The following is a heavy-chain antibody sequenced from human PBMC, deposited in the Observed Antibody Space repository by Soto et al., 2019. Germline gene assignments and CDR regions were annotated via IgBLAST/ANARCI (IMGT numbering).Heavy chain of an antibody. Sequence: QTGKSLRLSWAAAGFSFGSYSLSWVRQAPGKGLEWVSTSSGSDGKTFYADSVKGRFSNSRDTSQSTLYLQMNSLRADDTAMYYCARWSYLDYWGQGTQVTVSS. D-gene: IGHD3-3*01. J-gene: IGHJ4*02. CDR2: SSGSDGKT. CDR1: GFSFGSYS. V-gene: IGHV3-23*01. CDR3: ARWSYLDY.